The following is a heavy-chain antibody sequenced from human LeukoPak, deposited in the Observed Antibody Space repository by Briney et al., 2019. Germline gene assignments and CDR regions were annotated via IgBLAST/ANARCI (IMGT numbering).Heavy chain of an antibody. Sequence: SETLSLTCAVYGGSFSGYYWSWIRQPPGKGLEWIGYIYYSGSTYYNPSLKSRVTISVDTSKNQFSLKLSSVTAADTAVYYCARDQKEQLVPLYYYYYMDVWGKGTTVTVSS. CDR2: IYYSGST. J-gene: IGHJ6*03. CDR1: GGSFSGYY. D-gene: IGHD6-13*01. V-gene: IGHV4-30-4*08. CDR3: ARDQKEQLVPLYYYYYMDV.